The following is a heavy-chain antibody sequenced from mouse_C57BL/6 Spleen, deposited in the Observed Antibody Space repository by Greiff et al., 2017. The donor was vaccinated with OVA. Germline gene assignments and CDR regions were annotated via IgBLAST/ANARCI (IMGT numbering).Heavy chain of an antibody. CDR1: GYTFTSYW. V-gene: IGHV1-69*01. J-gene: IGHJ1*03. Sequence: VQLQQPGAELVMPGASVKLSCKASGYTFTSYWMHWVKQRPGQGLEWIGEIDPSDSYTNYNQKFKGKSTLTVDKSSSTAYMQLSSLTSEDSAVYYCARPYYSGSSYGYFDVWGTGTTVTVSS. D-gene: IGHD1-1*01. CDR3: ARPYYSGSSYGYFDV. CDR2: IDPSDSYT.